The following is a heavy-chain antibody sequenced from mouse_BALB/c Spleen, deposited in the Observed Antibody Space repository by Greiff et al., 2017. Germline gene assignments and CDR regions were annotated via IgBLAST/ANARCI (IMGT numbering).Heavy chain of an antibody. Sequence: VMLVESGPGLVAPSQSLSITCTVSGFSLTGYGVNWVRQPPGKGLEWLGMIWGDGSTDYNSALKSRLSISKDNSKSQVFLKMNSLQTDDTARYYCARDIEVRKGDWYFDVWGAGTTVTVSS. J-gene: IGHJ1*01. CDR2: IWGDGST. D-gene: IGHD2-14*01. CDR3: ARDIEVRKGDWYFDV. CDR1: GFSLTGYG. V-gene: IGHV2-6-7*01.